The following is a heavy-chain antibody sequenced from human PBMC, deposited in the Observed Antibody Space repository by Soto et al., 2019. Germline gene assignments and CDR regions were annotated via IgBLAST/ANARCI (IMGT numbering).Heavy chain of an antibody. V-gene: IGHV4-39*01. CDR3: ATPYYYDSSGYWGAVDI. CDR1: PVSIIRSSYY. Sequence: PSETLSLTCTFSPVSIIRSSYYWRWIRQPPGQRLEWIGNISYSGSTYYNPSLKSRVTISVDTSTNKFSLRLSSVTAADTAVYYCATPYYYDSSGYWGAVDIWGQGTMVTVSS. CDR2: ISYSGST. J-gene: IGHJ3*02. D-gene: IGHD3-22*01.